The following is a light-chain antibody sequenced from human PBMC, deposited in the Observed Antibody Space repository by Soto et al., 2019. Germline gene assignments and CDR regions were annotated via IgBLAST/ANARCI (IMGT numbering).Light chain of an antibody. CDR3: QQYNNWPPRT. V-gene: IGKV3-15*01. CDR1: QRVSHN. CDR2: DAS. J-gene: IGKJ1*01. Sequence: ILMTQSPATLSVSPGERATLSCRASQRVSHNLAWYQHKPGQAPRLLIYDASTRATGIPARFSGSGSGTEFTLTTSRLQSEDFAVYYCQQYNNWPPRTFGQGTKVEIK.